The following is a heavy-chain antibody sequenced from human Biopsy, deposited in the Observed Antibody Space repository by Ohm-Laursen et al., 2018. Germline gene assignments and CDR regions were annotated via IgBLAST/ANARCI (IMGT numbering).Heavy chain of an antibody. CDR1: SYTFTDYN. Sequence: ASVKVSCKASSYTFTDYNIQWMRQAPGQGLEWLGYINCKTGATNYAQKFQGTATMTRDTSISTAYLALGSLRSADTAIYYCARDPLNGHKHFDYWGQGSLVTVSS. J-gene: IGHJ4*02. CDR2: INCKTGAT. V-gene: IGHV1-2*02. D-gene: IGHD2-8*01. CDR3: ARDPLNGHKHFDY.